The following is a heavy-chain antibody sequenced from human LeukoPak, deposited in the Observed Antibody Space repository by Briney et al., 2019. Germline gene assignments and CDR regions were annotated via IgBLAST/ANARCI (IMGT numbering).Heavy chain of an antibody. CDR1: GGSISSSNW. CDR2: IYHSGST. V-gene: IGHV4-4*02. Sequence: PSETLSLTCAVSGGSISSSNWWSWVRQPPGKGLEWIGEIYHSGSTNYNPSLKSRVTISVDTSKNQFSQKLSSVTAADTAVYYCARDRPYCSSTSCLNDAFDIWGQGTMVTVSS. J-gene: IGHJ3*02. D-gene: IGHD2-2*01. CDR3: ARDRPYCSSTSCLNDAFDI.